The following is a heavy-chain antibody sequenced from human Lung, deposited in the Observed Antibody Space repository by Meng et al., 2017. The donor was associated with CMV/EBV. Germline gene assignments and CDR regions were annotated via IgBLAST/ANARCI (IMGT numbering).Heavy chain of an antibody. Sequence: ESXKISXAASGFALSNHNINWVRQAPGKGLQWVSSISSRSTYKYYADSVKGRFTISRGNAKNSVYLQMNSLRAEDTAVYYCVRDNSEGDYYNYGMEVWGQGTXVTVSS. CDR1: GFALSNHN. D-gene: IGHD3-16*01. CDR2: ISSRSTYK. V-gene: IGHV3-21*01. J-gene: IGHJ6*02. CDR3: VRDNSEGDYYNYGMEV.